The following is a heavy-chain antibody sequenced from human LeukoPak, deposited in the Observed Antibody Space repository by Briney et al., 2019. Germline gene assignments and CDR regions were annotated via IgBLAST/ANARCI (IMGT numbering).Heavy chain of an antibody. J-gene: IGHJ4*02. V-gene: IGHV3-23*01. CDR3: AKARLVRGVIMTPFYFDY. Sequence: PGGSLRLSCAPSGFIFSSYAMSWVRQAPGKGLEWVSAVTGSGDSTYYADSVKGRFTVSRDNSKNTLYLRMNSLRAEDTAVYYCAKARLVRGVIMTPFYFDYWGQGTLVTLSS. CDR2: VTGSGDST. CDR1: GFIFSSYA. D-gene: IGHD3-10*01.